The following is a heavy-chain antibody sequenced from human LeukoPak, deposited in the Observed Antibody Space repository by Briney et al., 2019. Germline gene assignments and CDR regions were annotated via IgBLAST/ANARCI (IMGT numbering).Heavy chain of an antibody. CDR3: AIGVPASS. V-gene: IGHV4-59*01. J-gene: IGHJ3*01. D-gene: IGHD2-2*01. Sequence: AGGSLRLSCAASGFTFSSYEMNWVRQAPGEGLEWIGYIYYSGSTNYNPSLKSRVTISVDTSKNQFSLKLSSVTAADTAVYYCAIGVPASSWGQGTMVTVSS. CDR1: GFTFSSYE. CDR2: IYYSGST.